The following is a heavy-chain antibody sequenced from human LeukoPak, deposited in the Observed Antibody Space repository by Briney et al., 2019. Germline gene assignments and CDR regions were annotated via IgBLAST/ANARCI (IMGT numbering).Heavy chain of an antibody. CDR2: IKPDGSDK. CDR3: AREDFWRFDY. J-gene: IGHJ4*02. Sequence: PGGSLRLSCVASGFSFRSYWMSWVRQAPGKGLECVAKIKPDGSDKFYEDSVKGRFTISRDNAKNSLYLQMNSLTAEDTAVYYCAREDFWRFDYWGQGTMVTATS. CDR1: GFSFRSYW. D-gene: IGHD3-3*01. V-gene: IGHV3-7*01.